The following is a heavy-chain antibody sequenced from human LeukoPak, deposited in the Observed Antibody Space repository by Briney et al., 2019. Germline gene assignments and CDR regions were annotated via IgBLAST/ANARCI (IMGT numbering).Heavy chain of an antibody. Sequence: GGSLRLSCAASGFTFSSYSMNWVRQAPGKGLEWVTFISSSSSYIYYADSVKGRFTISRDNAKNSLYLQMNSLRAEDTAVYYCARAYGGNSDDAFDIWGQGTMVTVSS. CDR1: GFTFSSYS. J-gene: IGHJ3*02. D-gene: IGHD4-23*01. V-gene: IGHV3-21*01. CDR3: ARAYGGNSDDAFDI. CDR2: ISSSSSYI.